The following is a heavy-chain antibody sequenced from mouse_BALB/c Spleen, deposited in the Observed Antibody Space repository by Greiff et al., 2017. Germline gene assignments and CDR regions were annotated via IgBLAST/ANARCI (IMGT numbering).Heavy chain of an antibody. D-gene: IGHD2-2*01. CDR3: ASRYYGYDEVAY. CDR2: ISSGGSYT. V-gene: IGHV5-6*02. Sequence: EVNVVESGGDLVKPGGSLKLSCAASGFTFSSYGMSWVRQTPDKRLEWVATISSGGSYTYYPDSVKGRFTISRDNAKNTLYLQMSSLKSEDTAMYYCASRYYGYDEVAYWGQGTLVTVSA. CDR1: GFTFSSYG. J-gene: IGHJ3*01.